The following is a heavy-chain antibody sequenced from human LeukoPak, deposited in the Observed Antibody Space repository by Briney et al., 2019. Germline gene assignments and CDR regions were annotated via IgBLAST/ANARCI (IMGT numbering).Heavy chain of an antibody. Sequence: PSETLSLTCAVYGGSFSGYYWSWIRQPPGKGLEWIGEINHSGSTNYNPSLKSRVTISVDTSKNQFSLKLSSMTAADTAVYYCAKEGSTRYFQHWGQGTLVTVSS. D-gene: IGHD6-13*01. CDR1: GGSFSGYY. CDR2: INHSGST. J-gene: IGHJ1*01. CDR3: AKEGSTRYFQH. V-gene: IGHV4-34*01.